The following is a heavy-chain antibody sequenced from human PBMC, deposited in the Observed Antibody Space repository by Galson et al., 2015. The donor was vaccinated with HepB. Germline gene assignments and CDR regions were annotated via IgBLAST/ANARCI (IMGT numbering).Heavy chain of an antibody. CDR1: GFSLSTSGMC. Sequence: PALVKPTQTLTLTCTFSGFSLSTSGMCVSWIRQPPGKALEWLALIDWDDDKYYSTSLKTRLTISKDTSKNQVVLTMTNMDPVDTATYYCARIKGEAAAGYLRYYYGMDVWGQGTTVTVSS. CDR3: ARIKGEAAAGYLRYYYGMDV. V-gene: IGHV2-70*01. D-gene: IGHD6-13*01. CDR2: IDWDDDK. J-gene: IGHJ6*02.